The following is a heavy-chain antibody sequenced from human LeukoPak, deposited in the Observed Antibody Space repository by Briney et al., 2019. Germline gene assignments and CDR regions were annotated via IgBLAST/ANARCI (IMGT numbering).Heavy chain of an antibody. D-gene: IGHD3-9*01. J-gene: IGHJ6*03. CDR3: ARAATGYYNYYYYYMDV. Sequence: GASVKVSCKASGGTFSSYAISWVRQAPGQGLEWMGGIIPIFGTANYAQKFQGRVTITADKSTSTAYMELSSLRSEDTAVYYCARAATGYYNYYYYYMDVWGKGTTVTISS. CDR2: IIPIFGTA. V-gene: IGHV1-69*06. CDR1: GGTFSSYA.